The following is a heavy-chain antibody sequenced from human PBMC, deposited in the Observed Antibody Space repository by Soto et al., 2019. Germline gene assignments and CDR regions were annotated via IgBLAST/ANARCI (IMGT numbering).Heavy chain of an antibody. V-gene: IGHV4-61*01. CDR2: IYYSGSA. CDR1: GDSVTSVSDY. CDR3: ARGVGFGYYYYHMDL. Sequence: ETLSLTCTVSGDSVTSVSDYWSWIRQPPGKGLEWIGYIYYSGSADYNPSLGSRVTISIDTSKNQFSLKLTSVIAADTAVYYCARGVGFGYYYYHMDLWGQGTTVTVSS. J-gene: IGHJ6*02. D-gene: IGHD3-10*01.